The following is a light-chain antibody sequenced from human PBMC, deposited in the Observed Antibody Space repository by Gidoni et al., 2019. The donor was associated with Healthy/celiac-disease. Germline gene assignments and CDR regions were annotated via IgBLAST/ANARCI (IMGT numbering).Light chain of an antibody. V-gene: IGLV3-1*01. J-gene: IGLJ2*01. CDR2: QDR. CDR1: KLGDNY. CDR3: QAWDSSTVV. Sequence: SYELTQPPSVSVSPGQTASITFSGDKLGDNYACWYQQKPGQSPVLVIYQDRKRPSGIPERFSGSNSGNTATLTISGTQAMDEADYYCQAWDSSTVVFGGGTKLTVL.